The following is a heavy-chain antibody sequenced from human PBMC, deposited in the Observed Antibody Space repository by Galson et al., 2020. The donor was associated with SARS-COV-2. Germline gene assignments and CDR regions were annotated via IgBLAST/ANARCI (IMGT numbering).Heavy chain of an antibody. J-gene: IGHJ6*02. V-gene: IGHV4-34*01. CDR2: IYHSGRT. D-gene: IGHD3-22*01. CDR3: ARAPTSSGFLYYYYYGMDG. CDR1: GGSFSAYY. Sequence: SETLSLTCTVYGGSFSAYYWSWIRQPPGKGLEWIGHIYHSGRTNYNPSLKSRVTISVDTSKNQFSLNLGSVTAADAAVYYCARAPTSSGFLYYYYYGMDGCGQGTTVTVSS.